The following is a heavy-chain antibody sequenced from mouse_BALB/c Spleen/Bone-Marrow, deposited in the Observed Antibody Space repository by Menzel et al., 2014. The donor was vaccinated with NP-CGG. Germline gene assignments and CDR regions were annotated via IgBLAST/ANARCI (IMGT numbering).Heavy chain of an antibody. CDR3: ASYVYGYYFDY. V-gene: IGHV14-3*02. CDR2: IDPANGNT. D-gene: IGHD2-2*01. Sequence: VQLKQSGAELVKPGASVKLSCTASGFNVKDTYIHWVKRRPEQGLEWIGRIDPANGNTKYDPKFQGKATITADTSSNTAYLQLSSLTSEDTAVYYCASYVYGYYFDYWGQGTTLTVSS. J-gene: IGHJ2*01. CDR1: GFNVKDTY.